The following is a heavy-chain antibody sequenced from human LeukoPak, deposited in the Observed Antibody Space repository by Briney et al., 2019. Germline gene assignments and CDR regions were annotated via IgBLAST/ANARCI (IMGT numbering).Heavy chain of an antibody. Sequence: GGSLRLSCAASGFTFSSYAMHWVRQAPGKGLEWAAVISYDGSNKYYADSVKGRFTISRDNSKNTLYLQMNSLRAEDTAVYYCARDCGGDCWFDYWGQGTLVTVSS. V-gene: IGHV3-30-3*01. D-gene: IGHD2-21*02. CDR3: ARDCGGDCWFDY. CDR1: GFTFSSYA. J-gene: IGHJ4*02. CDR2: ISYDGSNK.